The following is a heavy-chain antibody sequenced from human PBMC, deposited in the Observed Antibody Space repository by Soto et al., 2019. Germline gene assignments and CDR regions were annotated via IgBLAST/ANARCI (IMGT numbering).Heavy chain of an antibody. Sequence: QVQLQQWGAGLLKPSETLSLTCAVYGGSFSGYYWSWIRQPPGKGLEWIGEINHSGSTNYNLSLKSRVTISVDTCKNQFFLKLSSVTAADTAVYYCARGEIWYSYGYRNWFDPWGQGTLVTVSS. J-gene: IGHJ5*02. CDR3: ARGEIWYSYGYRNWFDP. D-gene: IGHD5-18*01. V-gene: IGHV4-34*01. CDR1: GGSFSGYY. CDR2: INHSGST.